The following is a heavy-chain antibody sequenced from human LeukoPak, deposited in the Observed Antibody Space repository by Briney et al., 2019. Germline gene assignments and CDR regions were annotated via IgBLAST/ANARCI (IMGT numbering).Heavy chain of an antibody. V-gene: IGHV1-24*01. D-gene: IGHD1-26*01. CDR1: GYTLTELS. CDR2: IDPDDGET. J-gene: IGHJ4*02. Sequence: ASVTVSCKVSGYTLTELSIHWVRQAPGKGLEWMGGIDPDDGETIYSPKFQGRVTMTEDTSTDTAHLVLSGLRSEDTAVSFCAAVSGSYTLLDCWGQGTPVTVSS. CDR3: AAVSGSYTLLDC.